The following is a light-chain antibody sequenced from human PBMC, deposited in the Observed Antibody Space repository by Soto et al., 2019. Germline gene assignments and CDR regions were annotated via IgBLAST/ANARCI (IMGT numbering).Light chain of an antibody. J-gene: IGLJ3*02. Sequence: QAVVTQPPSAYGTPGQRVTISCSGSSSNIGSNTVNWYQQHPGTAPKLLIYSNNQRPSGVPDRFSGSKSGTSASLAISGLQSEDEADYYCAAWDDSLNGCVFGGGTTVTVL. CDR1: SSNIGSNT. V-gene: IGLV1-44*01. CDR2: SNN. CDR3: AAWDDSLNGCV.